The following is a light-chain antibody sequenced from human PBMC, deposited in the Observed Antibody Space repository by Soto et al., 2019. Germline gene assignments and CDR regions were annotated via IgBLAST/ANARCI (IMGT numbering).Light chain of an antibody. Sequence: EIVMTQSPATLSVSPGERATLSCRASQSVSSNLAWYQQKSGQAPRLLIYGASTRATGIPGRFSGSGSGTEFTLTISSPQSEDCAVYYCQQYNNWPPLTFGGGTKVEIK. CDR1: QSVSSN. J-gene: IGKJ4*01. CDR3: QQYNNWPPLT. V-gene: IGKV3-15*01. CDR2: GAS.